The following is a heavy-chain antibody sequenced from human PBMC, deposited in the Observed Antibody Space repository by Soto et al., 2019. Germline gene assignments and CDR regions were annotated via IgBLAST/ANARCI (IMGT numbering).Heavy chain of an antibody. CDR1: GFTFSVYW. Sequence: EVQLVESGGGLVQPGGSLRLSCAASGFTFSVYWMHWVRQAPGKGLVWVSRIDSDRSTTSYADSVKGRFTISRDNAKSTLYLQMNSLRAEDTAVYYCARPGYSNYGPGVDVWGQGTTVTVSS. CDR2: IDSDRSTT. CDR3: ARPGYSNYGPGVDV. V-gene: IGHV3-74*01. J-gene: IGHJ6*02. D-gene: IGHD4-4*01.